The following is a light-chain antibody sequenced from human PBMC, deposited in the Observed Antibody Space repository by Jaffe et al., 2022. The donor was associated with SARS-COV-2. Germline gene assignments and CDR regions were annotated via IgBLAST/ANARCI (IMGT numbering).Light chain of an antibody. CDR1: QGISNY. CDR3: QKYSSASCA. J-gene: IGKJ1*01. CDR2: DAS. Sequence: DIQMTQSPSSLSASVGDRVTITCRASQGISNYLAWYQQKPGKVPKLLIYDASTLKSGVPSRFSGSGSGTDFTLTISSLQPEDVATYYCQKYSSASCAFGQGTKVEVK. V-gene: IGKV1-27*01.